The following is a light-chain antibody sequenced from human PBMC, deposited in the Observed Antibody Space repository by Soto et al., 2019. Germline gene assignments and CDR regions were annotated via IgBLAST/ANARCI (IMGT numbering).Light chain of an antibody. Sequence: EIVLTQSPATLSLSPGERATLSCRASQSVSSYLAWYQQKPGQAPRLLIYDASNRATGIPARFSGSGSGTDSTLTISSLEPEDFAVYYCQQRSNWPPGYTCGQGTKLEIK. CDR2: DAS. CDR3: QQRSNWPPGYT. V-gene: IGKV3-11*01. J-gene: IGKJ2*01. CDR1: QSVSSY.